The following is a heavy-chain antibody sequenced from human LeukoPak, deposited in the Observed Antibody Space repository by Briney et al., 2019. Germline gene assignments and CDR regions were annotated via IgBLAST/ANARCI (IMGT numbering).Heavy chain of an antibody. J-gene: IGHJ5*02. CDR2: ISAYNGNT. V-gene: IGHV1-18*01. CDR1: GYTFTSYG. Sequence: ASVKVSCKASGYTFTSYGISWVRQAPGQGLEWMGWISAYNGNTNYVQKLQGRVTMTTDTSTSTAYMELRSLRSDDTAVYYCARGRRQLERQMYWFDPWGQGTLVTVSS. CDR3: ARGRRQLERQMYWFDP. D-gene: IGHD1-1*01.